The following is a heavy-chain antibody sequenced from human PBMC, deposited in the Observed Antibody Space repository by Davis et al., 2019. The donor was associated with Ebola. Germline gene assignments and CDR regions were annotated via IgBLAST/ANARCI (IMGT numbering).Heavy chain of an antibody. CDR1: GFTFSSYA. CDR2: IYSGGST. D-gene: IGHD3-22*01. Sequence: GGSLRLSCAASGFTFSSYAMSWVRQAPGKGLEWVSVIYSGGSTYYADSVKGRFTISRDNSKNTLYLQMNSLRAEDTAVYYCARDSPDYYYDSSGYYTYWYFDLWGRGTLVTVSS. V-gene: IGHV3-66*01. CDR3: ARDSPDYYYDSSGYYTYWYFDL. J-gene: IGHJ2*01.